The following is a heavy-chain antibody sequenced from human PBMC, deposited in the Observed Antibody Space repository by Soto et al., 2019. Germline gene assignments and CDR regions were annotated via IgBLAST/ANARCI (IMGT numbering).Heavy chain of an antibody. J-gene: IGHJ4*02. CDR2: IYYSGST. CDR3: ARHTPAISISDH. V-gene: IGHV4-39*01. Sequence: PSETLSLTCTVSGGYISSSSYYWGWIRQPPGKGLEWIGSIYYSGSTYYNPSLKRRVTISVDTSKNQFSLKLSSVTAADTAVYYCARHTPAISISDHWGQGTLVTVS. D-gene: IGHD2-15*01. CDR1: GGYISSSSYY.